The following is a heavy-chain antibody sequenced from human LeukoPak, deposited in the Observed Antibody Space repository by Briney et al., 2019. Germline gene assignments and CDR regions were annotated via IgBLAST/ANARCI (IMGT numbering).Heavy chain of an antibody. V-gene: IGHV1-18*01. D-gene: IGHD1-26*01. CDR3: ARGGSGSHYYFDY. CDR2: ISAYNGNT. Sequence: ASVKVSCKASGYTFTSYGISWVRQAPGQGLEWMGWISAYNGNTNYAQKFQGRVTMTRNTSISTAYMELSSLRSEDTAVYYCARGGSGSHYYFDYWGQGTLVTVSS. CDR1: GYTFTSYG. J-gene: IGHJ4*02.